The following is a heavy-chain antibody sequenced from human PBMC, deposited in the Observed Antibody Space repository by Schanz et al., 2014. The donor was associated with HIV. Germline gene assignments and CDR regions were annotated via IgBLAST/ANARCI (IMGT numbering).Heavy chain of an antibody. Sequence: QVQLVQSGAEVKKPGASVKVSCKASGYTFSNFDINWVRQATGLGLEWMGWMNPNSGYTGYAQKFQGRVTMTRHTPTSTAYMELSSLRSDDTAVYYCARMSPSSTSYGDAFDVWGQGTMITVSS. CDR3: ARMSPSSTSYGDAFDV. CDR1: GYTFSNFD. V-gene: IGHV1-8*01. J-gene: IGHJ3*01. CDR2: MNPNSGYT. D-gene: IGHD2-2*01.